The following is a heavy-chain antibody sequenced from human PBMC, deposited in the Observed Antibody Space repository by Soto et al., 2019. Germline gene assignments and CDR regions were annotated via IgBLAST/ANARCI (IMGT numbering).Heavy chain of an antibody. D-gene: IGHD6-13*01. J-gene: IGHJ4*02. CDR2: ISSSSNYI. Sequence: EVQLVQSGGGLVKPGESLRLSCATSGFTFSTYNMNWVRQAPGKGLEWVSSISSSSNYIYYADSVKGRFTVSRDNGKNSLYLQMNSLRAEDTAVYYCARDQLVDYWGQGTLVTVSS. CDR3: ARDQLVDY. V-gene: IGHV3-21*01. CDR1: GFTFSTYN.